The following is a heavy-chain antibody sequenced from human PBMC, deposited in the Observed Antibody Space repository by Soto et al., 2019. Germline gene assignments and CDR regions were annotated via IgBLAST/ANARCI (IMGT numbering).Heavy chain of an antibody. Sequence: SETLSLTCAVYGGSFSGYYWSWIRQPPGKGLEWIGEINHSGSTNYNPSLKSRVTISVDTSKNQFSLKLSSVTAADTAVYYCARGGRSYDILTGYLRYYYMDVWGKGTTVTV. J-gene: IGHJ6*03. V-gene: IGHV4-34*01. D-gene: IGHD3-9*01. CDR3: ARGGRSYDILTGYLRYYYMDV. CDR2: INHSGST. CDR1: GGSFSGYY.